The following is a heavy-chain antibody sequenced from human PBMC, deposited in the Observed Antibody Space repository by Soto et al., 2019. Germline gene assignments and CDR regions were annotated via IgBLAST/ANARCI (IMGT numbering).Heavy chain of an antibody. CDR1: GFTFGDYA. CDR2: IRTNGYGGTI. D-gene: IGHD3-10*01. J-gene: IGHJ4*02. CDR3: ARGLWFGELQYAYFDY. V-gene: IGHV3-49*03. Sequence: EVQLVESGGGLVQPGRSLRLSCTTSGFTFGDYAMGWFRQAPGKGLEWVGFIRTNGYGGTIEYAESVRGRFTISRDDSKSIVVLHMNSLKIDDTAVYYCARGLWFGELQYAYFDYWGQGTLLTVSS.